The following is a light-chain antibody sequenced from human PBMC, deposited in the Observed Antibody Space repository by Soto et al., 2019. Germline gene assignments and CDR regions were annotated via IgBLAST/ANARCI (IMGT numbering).Light chain of an antibody. CDR3: QQSYNAPIT. Sequence: EIVLRQSPATLSLSPGERATLSCRASQSISINLAWYQHKPGQAPRLLIHGASTRATGVPARISGSGSGTEFTLTISSLQPEDFATYYCQQSYNAPITFGQGTRLEIK. J-gene: IGKJ5*01. V-gene: IGKV3D-15*01. CDR2: GAS. CDR1: QSISIN.